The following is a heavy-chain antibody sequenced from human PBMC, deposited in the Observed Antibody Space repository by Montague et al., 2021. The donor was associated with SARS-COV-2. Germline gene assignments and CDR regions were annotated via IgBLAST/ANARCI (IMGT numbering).Heavy chain of an antibody. V-gene: IGHV3-33*08. CDR1: GFTFSSYD. J-gene: IGHJ6*02. Sequence: SLRLSCAASGFTFSSYDMHWVRQAPGKGLEWVAVIWYDGSNQYYGDSVKGRFTIPRDNSKNTLYLQMNSLRAEDTAVYYCARGYSAPRWFGEYNRYGMDVWGQGTTVTVSS. D-gene: IGHD3-10*01. CDR2: IWYDGSNQ. CDR3: ARGYSAPRWFGEYNRYGMDV.